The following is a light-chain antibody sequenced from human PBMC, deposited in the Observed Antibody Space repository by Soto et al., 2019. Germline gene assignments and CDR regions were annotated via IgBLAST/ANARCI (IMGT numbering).Light chain of an antibody. V-gene: IGLV4-60*01. CDR3: ETWDSNTVI. J-gene: IGLJ2*01. CDR2: VEGSGNY. Sequence: QPVLTQSSSASASLGSSVKLTCTLSSGHSGYIIAWHQQQPGKAPRYLMKVEGSGNYNKGSGVPDRFSGSSSGADRYLTXXXXXXXXXXXYYCETWDSNTVIFGGGTKLTV. CDR1: SGHSGYI.